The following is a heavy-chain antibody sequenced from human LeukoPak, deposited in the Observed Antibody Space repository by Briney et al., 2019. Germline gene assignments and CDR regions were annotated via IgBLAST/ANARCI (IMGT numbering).Heavy chain of an antibody. CDR3: AKDYSDSRVGDVFFEY. D-gene: IGHD1-26*01. V-gene: IGHV3-23*01. Sequence: PGGSLSLSCAASGLTFSNYAMSWFRQAPGKGLEWDSGITSGFTPHYADSVKGRFTISRDNSKNTVHLQMNSLRAEDTAVYYCAKDYSDSRVGDVFFEYWGQGTLVTVSS. J-gene: IGHJ4*02. CDR1: GLTFSNYA. CDR2: ITSGFTP.